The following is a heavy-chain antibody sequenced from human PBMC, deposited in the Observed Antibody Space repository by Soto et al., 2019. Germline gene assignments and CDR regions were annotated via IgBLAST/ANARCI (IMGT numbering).Heavy chain of an antibody. Sequence: PGGSLRLSCAASGFTFSSHWMHWVRQAPGKGLVWVSRINSDGSSTTYADSVKGRFTISRDNAKNTLYLQMNSLRVEDTAVYYCANSRYCSSTSCSPSWYSWFDPWGQGTLVTVSS. V-gene: IGHV3-74*01. CDR1: GFTFSSHW. CDR2: INSDGSST. J-gene: IGHJ5*02. CDR3: ANSRYCSSTSCSPSWYSWFDP. D-gene: IGHD2-2*01.